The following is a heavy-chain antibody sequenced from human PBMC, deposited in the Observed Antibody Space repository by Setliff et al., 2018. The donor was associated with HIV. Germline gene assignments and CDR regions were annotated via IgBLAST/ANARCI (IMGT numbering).Heavy chain of an antibody. CDR3: ARGHYSSSAG. CDR1: GFTVSRYW. J-gene: IGHJ4*02. Sequence: GGSLRLSCVASGFTVSRYWMNWVRQAPGKGLEWVANVKEDGSEKHYVDSVRGRFTISRDNAKKSLFLQMNSLIVEDTAVYYCARGHYSSSAGWGQGTLVTVSS. V-gene: IGHV3-7*03. CDR2: VKEDGSEK. D-gene: IGHD6-6*01.